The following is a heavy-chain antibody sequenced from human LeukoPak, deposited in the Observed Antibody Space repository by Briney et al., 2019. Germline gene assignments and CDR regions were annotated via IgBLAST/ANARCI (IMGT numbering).Heavy chain of an antibody. D-gene: IGHD2-15*01. J-gene: IGHJ5*02. CDR3: ARVVLGYCSGGSCYSRWFDP. V-gene: IGHV3-7*01. CDR1: GFTFSSYW. Sequence: GGSLRLSCAASGFTFSSYWMSWVRQAPGKGLEWVANIKQDGSEKYFVDSVKGRFTISRDNAKNSLYLLMNSLRAEDTAVYYCARVVLGYCSGGSCYSRWFDPWGQGTLVTVSS. CDR2: IKQDGSEK.